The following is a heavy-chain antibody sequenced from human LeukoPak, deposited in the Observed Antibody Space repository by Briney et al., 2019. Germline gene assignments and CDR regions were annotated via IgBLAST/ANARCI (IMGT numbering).Heavy chain of an antibody. CDR2: ISGSADNT. CDR1: GFTLSSYA. J-gene: IGHJ4*02. V-gene: IGHV3-23*01. CDR3: AKQGFGC. Sequence: GGSLRLSCTASGFTLSSYAMSWVRQAPGEGLEWVSTISGSADNTNYAEAVKGRFTVSRDNSKNTMYLQMNSLRAEDTAVYYCAKQGFGCWGQGTLVTVSS.